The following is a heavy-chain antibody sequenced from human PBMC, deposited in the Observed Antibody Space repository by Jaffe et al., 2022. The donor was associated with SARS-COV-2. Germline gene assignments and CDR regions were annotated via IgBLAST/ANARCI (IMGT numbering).Heavy chain of an antibody. V-gene: IGHV2-5*02. D-gene: IGHD3-10*01. CDR2: IYWDDDK. CDR3: AHSGVYYGSGSPYGMDV. J-gene: IGHJ6*02. CDR1: GFSLSTSGVG. Sequence: QITLKESGPTLVKPTQTLTLTCTFSGFSLSTSGVGVGWIRQPPGKALEWLALIYWDDDKRYSPSLKSRLTITKDTSKNQVVLTMTNMDPVDTATYYCAHSGVYYGSGSPYGMDVWGQGTTVTVSS.